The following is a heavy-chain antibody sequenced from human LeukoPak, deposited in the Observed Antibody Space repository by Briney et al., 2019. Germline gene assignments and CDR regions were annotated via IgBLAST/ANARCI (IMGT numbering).Heavy chain of an antibody. Sequence: SETLSLTCTVSGYSISSGYYWGWIRQPPGKRLEWIGNIYHGGSTYYNPSLKSRVTMSGDTSKNQFSLNLSSVTAADTAVYYRARVTSSSWFEGYFDYWGQGTLVTVSS. CDR2: IYHGGST. CDR3: ARVTSSSWFEGYFDY. D-gene: IGHD6-13*01. J-gene: IGHJ4*02. V-gene: IGHV4-38-2*02. CDR1: GYSISSGYY.